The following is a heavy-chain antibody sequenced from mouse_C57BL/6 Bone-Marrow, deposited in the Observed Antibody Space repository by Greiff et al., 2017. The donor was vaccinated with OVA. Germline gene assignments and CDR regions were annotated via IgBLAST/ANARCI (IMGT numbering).Heavy chain of an antibody. Sequence: VQLQQSGAELVKPGASVKLSCKASGYTFTSYWMHWVQQRPGRGLEWIGRIDPNSGGTKYNEKFKSKATLTVDKPSSTAYMQLSSLTSGDSAVYYCARYYGSSYVPYYYAMGYWGQGTSVTVSS. CDR1: GYTFTSYW. D-gene: IGHD1-1*01. J-gene: IGHJ4*01. CDR2: IDPNSGGT. CDR3: ARYYGSSYVPYYYAMGY. V-gene: IGHV1-72*01.